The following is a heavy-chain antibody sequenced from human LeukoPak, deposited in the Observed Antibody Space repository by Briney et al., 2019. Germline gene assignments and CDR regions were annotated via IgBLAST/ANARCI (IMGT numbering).Heavy chain of an antibody. CDR3: ARDPPSSGWEYFQH. J-gene: IGHJ1*01. V-gene: IGHV3-48*04. CDR1: GFTFSSYS. Sequence: PGGSLRLSCAASGFTFSSYSMNWVRQAPGKGLEWVSYISSSSSTIYYADSVKGRFTISRDNAKNSLYLQMNSLRAEDTAVYYCARDPPSSGWEYFQHWGQGTLVTVSS. D-gene: IGHD6-19*01. CDR2: ISSSSSTI.